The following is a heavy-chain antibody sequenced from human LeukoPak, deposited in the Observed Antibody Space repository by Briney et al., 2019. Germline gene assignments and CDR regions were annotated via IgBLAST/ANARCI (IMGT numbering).Heavy chain of an antibody. D-gene: IGHD4-17*01. CDR1: GGSISSVGYY. Sequence: SETLSLTCTVSGGSISSVGYYWGWIRQPPGRGLEWIGTIYYSGSTYYNASLKIRVTISVDTSKNQFSLNLDSVTAADTAVYYCARHDFGDYGPFDYWGQGTLVTVSS. CDR2: IYYSGST. J-gene: IGHJ4*02. CDR3: ARHDFGDYGPFDY. V-gene: IGHV4-39*01.